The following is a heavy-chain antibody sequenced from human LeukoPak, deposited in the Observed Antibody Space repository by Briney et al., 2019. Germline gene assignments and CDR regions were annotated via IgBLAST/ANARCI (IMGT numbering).Heavy chain of an antibody. CDR3: ARIEAGYCSSTSCPYYFDY. Sequence: GGSLRLSCAASGFTFSRYAMSWVRQAPGKGLEWVANIKQDGSEKYYVDSVKGRFTISRDNAKNSLYLQMNSLRAEDTAVYYCARIEAGYCSSTSCPYYFDYWGQGTLVTVSS. V-gene: IGHV3-7*01. CDR2: IKQDGSEK. D-gene: IGHD2-2*01. J-gene: IGHJ4*02. CDR1: GFTFSRYA.